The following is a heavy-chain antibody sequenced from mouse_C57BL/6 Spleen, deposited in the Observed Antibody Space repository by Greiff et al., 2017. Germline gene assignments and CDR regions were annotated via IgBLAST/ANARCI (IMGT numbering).Heavy chain of an antibody. Sequence: QVQLKQPGAELVRPGSSVKLSCKASGYTFTSYWMHWVKQRPIQGLEWIGNIDPSDSETHYNQKFQDKATLTVDKSSSTAYMQLSSLTSEDSAIYYCARTPYDDSSYEWYFDVWGTGTTGTVSS. CDR1: GYTFTSYW. D-gene: IGHD1-1*01. CDR3: ARTPYDDSSYEWYFDV. CDR2: IDPSDSET. J-gene: IGHJ1*03. V-gene: IGHV1-52*01.